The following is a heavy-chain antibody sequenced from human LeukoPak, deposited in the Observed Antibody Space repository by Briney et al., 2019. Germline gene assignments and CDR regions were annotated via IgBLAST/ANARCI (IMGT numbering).Heavy chain of an antibody. CDR1: GFTFSSYA. CDR3: AKDLSRITIFGVVLRYYYMDV. CDR2: ISGNGGST. V-gene: IGHV3-23*01. D-gene: IGHD3-3*01. J-gene: IGHJ6*03. Sequence: RGSPRLSCAASGFTFSSYAMSWVRQAPGKGLEWVSAISGNGGSTYYADSVRGRFTISRDNSKNTLYLQMNSLRAEDTAVYYCAKDLSRITIFGVVLRYYYMDVWGKGTTVTVSS.